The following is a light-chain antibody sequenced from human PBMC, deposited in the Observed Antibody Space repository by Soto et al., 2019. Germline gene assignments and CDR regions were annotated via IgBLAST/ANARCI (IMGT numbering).Light chain of an antibody. Sequence: SYELTQPPSVSVAPGQTARITCGGRNIGTNSVHWYQQRPGQAPVVVVYDDSDRPSGIPERFSGSNSGNTATLTINRVEAGDEADYYCQVWDNSDGDVVFGGGTKLTVL. CDR1: NIGTNS. V-gene: IGLV3-21*02. J-gene: IGLJ2*01. CDR2: DDS. CDR3: QVWDNSDGDVV.